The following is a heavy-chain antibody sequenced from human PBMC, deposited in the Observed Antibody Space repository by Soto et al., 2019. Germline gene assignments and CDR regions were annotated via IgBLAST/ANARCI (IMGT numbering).Heavy chain of an antibody. Sequence: QVQLQESGPGLVKPSETLSLTCTVSSVSVSSGYYYWSWIRQPPGKGLEWIGYIYFSGDTTYNPSIKIRVTISLDTSENQFYLKLKSVTAAETAVYYCARWGYGDHGTGWGQGTMGTVSP. D-gene: IGHD4-17*01. V-gene: IGHV4-61*01. CDR2: IYFSGDT. CDR3: ARWGYGDHGTG. CDR1: SVSVSSGYYY. J-gene: IGHJ4*02.